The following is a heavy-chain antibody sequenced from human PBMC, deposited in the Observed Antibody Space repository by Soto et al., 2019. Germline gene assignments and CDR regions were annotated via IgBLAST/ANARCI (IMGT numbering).Heavy chain of an antibody. CDR1: GYTFRNYI. CDR2: ISPYNGNT. CDR3: ARYCAGNACYSRHYYAMDV. Sequence: QVQLVQSAGEVKKPGASAIVSCQASGYTFRNYIIAWLRQAPGQGLEWMGWISPYNGNTNHARQFRGRGTLTTDTPTSAAYLELRNLGSDDAATYYCARYCAGNACYSRHYYAMDVWGQGTTVSVSS. D-gene: IGHD2-21*02. V-gene: IGHV1-18*01. J-gene: IGHJ6*02.